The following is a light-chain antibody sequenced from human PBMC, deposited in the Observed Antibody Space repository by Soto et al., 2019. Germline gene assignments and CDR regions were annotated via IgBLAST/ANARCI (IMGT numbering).Light chain of an antibody. J-gene: IGLJ1*01. Sequence: QSALTQPASVSGSNGQSITISCTGTSSDVGGYSYVSWYQQLPGKAPKLMIYDVSDRPSGVSNRFSGSKSGNTASLTISGLQAEDEADYYCSSYTSSSLDVFGTGTKLTVL. V-gene: IGLV2-14*01. CDR3: SSYTSSSLDV. CDR1: SSDVGGYSY. CDR2: DVS.